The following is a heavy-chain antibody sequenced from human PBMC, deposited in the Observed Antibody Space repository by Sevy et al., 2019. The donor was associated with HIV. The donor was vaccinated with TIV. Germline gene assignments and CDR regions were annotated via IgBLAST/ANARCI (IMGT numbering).Heavy chain of an antibody. CDR1: GFAFYDYS. CDR2: VSFGCGKI. CDR3: AREGCSRPHDY. V-gene: IGHV3-23*01. D-gene: IGHD2-2*01. J-gene: IGHJ4*02. Sequence: GGSLRLSCAASGFAFYDYSMSWIRQAPGKGLEWVATVSFGCGKINYADSVKGRFTISRDNSKNTFYLQMDNLRVEDTALYYCAREGCSRPHDYWVQGTRVTVSS.